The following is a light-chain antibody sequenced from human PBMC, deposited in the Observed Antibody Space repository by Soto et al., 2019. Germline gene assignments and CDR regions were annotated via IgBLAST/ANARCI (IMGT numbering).Light chain of an antibody. Sequence: QSALTQPASVSGSPGQSITISCTGTSSDIGSNNYVSWFQQRPGKAPTLIIYEVSNRPSGVSTHFSGSKSGNTASLTISGLLPEDEAEYYCSSYPTTTRLFGGGTKVTVL. CDR1: SSDIGSNNY. CDR3: SSYPTTTRL. V-gene: IGLV2-14*01. J-gene: IGLJ3*02. CDR2: EVS.